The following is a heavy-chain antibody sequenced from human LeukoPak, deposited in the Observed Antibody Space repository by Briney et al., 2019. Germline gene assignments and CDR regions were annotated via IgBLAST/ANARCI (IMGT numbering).Heavy chain of an antibody. Sequence: SETLSLTCTVSGGSISSYYWSWIRQPPGKGLEWIGYIYYSGSTNYNPSLKSRVTISVDTSKNQFSLKLSSVTAADTAVYYCAGITRHGSSTSCYTDDYWGQGTLVTVSS. CDR1: GGSISSYY. D-gene: IGHD2-2*02. J-gene: IGHJ4*02. CDR2: IYYSGST. V-gene: IGHV4-59*12. CDR3: AGITRHGSSTSCYTDDY.